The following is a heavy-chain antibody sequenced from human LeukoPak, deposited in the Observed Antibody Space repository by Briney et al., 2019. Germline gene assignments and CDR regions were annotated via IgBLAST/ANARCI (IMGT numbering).Heavy chain of an antibody. Sequence: GGSLRLSCAASGFTFSSYSMNWVRQAPGKGLEWVSSISSSSSYICYADSVKGRFTISRDNAKNSLYLQMNSLRAEDTAVYYCARDRAAAGSSYFDYWGQGTLVTVSS. J-gene: IGHJ4*02. V-gene: IGHV3-21*01. CDR3: ARDRAAAGSSYFDY. CDR2: ISSSSSYI. CDR1: GFTFSSYS. D-gene: IGHD6-13*01.